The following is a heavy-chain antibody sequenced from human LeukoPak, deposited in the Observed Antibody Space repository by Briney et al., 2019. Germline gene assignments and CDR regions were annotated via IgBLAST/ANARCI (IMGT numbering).Heavy chain of an antibody. Sequence: GGSLRLSCAASGFTFSSYSMNWVRQAPGKGLEWVAVIWYDGSNKYYADSVKGRFTISRDNSKNTLYLQMNSLRAEDTAVYYCARSFDYYYGSGSYYYYYGMDVWGQGTTVTVSS. CDR3: ARSFDYYYGSGSYYYYYGMDV. D-gene: IGHD3-10*01. CDR1: GFTFSSYS. J-gene: IGHJ6*02. CDR2: IWYDGSNK. V-gene: IGHV3-33*08.